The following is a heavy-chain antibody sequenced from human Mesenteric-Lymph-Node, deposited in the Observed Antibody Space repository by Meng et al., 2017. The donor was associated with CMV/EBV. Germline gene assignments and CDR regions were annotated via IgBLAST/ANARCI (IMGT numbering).Heavy chain of an antibody. CDR2: IRFDGTNK. J-gene: IGHJ3*02. V-gene: IGHV3-30*02. D-gene: IGHD1-26*01. CDR1: GFRFSNCA. Sequence: GESLKISCAASGFRFSNCAVHWVRQAPGKGLEWVAYIRFDGTNKYYVESVKGRFTMSRDNSKNTLYLQMNSLRTEDTAVYYCAKDRWELPLVDGFDIWGQGTMVTVSS. CDR3: AKDRWELPLVDGFDI.